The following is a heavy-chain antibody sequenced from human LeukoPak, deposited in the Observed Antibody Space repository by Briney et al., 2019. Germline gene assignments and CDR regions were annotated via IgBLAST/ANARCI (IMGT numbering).Heavy chain of an antibody. CDR1: GYTFTSYG. Sequence: GASVKVSCKASGYTFTSYGISWVRQAPGQGLEWMGWISAYNGNTNYAQKLQGRVTMTTDTSTSTAYMELRSLRSDDTAVYYCARGVRLVSYYYYYMDVWGKGTTVTVSS. D-gene: IGHD1-1*01. CDR3: ARGVRLVSYYYYYMDV. V-gene: IGHV1-18*01. CDR2: ISAYNGNT. J-gene: IGHJ6*03.